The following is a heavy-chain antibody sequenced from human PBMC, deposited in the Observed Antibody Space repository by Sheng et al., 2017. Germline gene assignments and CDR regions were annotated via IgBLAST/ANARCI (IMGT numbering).Heavy chain of an antibody. CDR3: ARGNYYPRSENAFDF. CDR2: IFSGGST. V-gene: IGHV3-53*01. J-gene: IGHJ3*01. D-gene: IGHD3-10*01. CDR1: GLTVSSKY. Sequence: EVQLVESGGGLIQPGGSLRLSCAASGLTVSSKYMIWVRQAPGKGLEWVSVIFSGGSTYYADSVKGRFTISRDNSKNTLYLQMNSLRAEDTAVYYCARGNYYPRSENAFDFWGQGT.